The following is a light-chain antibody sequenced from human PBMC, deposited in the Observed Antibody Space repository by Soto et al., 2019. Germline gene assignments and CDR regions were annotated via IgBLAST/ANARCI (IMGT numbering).Light chain of an antibody. CDR3: PGT. CDR2: GAS. J-gene: IGKJ1*01. V-gene: IGKV3-15*01. Sequence: KEMKQSPATPSVSPGGKAALSCRASQSVCSNLAWYQQKPGQAPRLLIYGASTRATGIPGRFSGSASGTEFTLTISSLQSEDFVVYYCPGTFGQGTKVDIK. CDR1: QSVCSN.